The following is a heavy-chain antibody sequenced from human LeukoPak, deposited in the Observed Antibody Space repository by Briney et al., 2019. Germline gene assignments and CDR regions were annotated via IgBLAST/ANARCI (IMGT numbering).Heavy chain of an antibody. Sequence: PSETLSLTCTVSGGSISSYYWSWIRQPPGKGLEWIGYIYYSGSTYYNPSLKSRVTISVDTSKNQFSLKLSSVTAADTAVYYCARGTGGEPFDYWGQGTLVTVSS. CDR1: GGSISSYY. CDR3: ARGTGGEPFDY. CDR2: IYYSGST. D-gene: IGHD7-27*01. V-gene: IGHV4-59*08. J-gene: IGHJ4*02.